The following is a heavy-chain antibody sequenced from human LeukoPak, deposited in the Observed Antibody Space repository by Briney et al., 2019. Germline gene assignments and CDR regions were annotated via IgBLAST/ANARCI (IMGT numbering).Heavy chain of an antibody. CDR2: INWNGGST. D-gene: IGHD3-10*01. CDR3: ARIPYNYGSGSYFGVYYYYYMDV. Sequence: PGGSLRLSCAASGFTFDDYGMSWVRQAPGKGLEWVSGINWNGGSTGYGDSVKGRFTISRDHAKNSLYLQMNSLRAEDTALYYCARIPYNYGSGSYFGVYYYYYMDVWGKGTTVTVSS. V-gene: IGHV3-20*04. J-gene: IGHJ6*03. CDR1: GFTFDDYG.